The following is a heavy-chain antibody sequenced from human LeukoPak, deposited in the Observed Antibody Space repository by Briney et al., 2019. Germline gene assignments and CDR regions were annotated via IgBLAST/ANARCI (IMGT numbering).Heavy chain of an antibody. J-gene: IGHJ4*02. CDR3: ARDSEFDSSGYSPPLQY. CDR2: IWYDGSDK. CDR1: GFTFSNYG. Sequence: GGSLRLSCAASGFTFSNYGMHWVRQAPGKGLEWVAVIWYDGSDKYYADPVKGRFTISRDNSKSTLYLQMNSLRAEDTAVYYCARDSEFDSSGYSPPLQYWGQGTLVTVSS. D-gene: IGHD3-22*01. V-gene: IGHV3-33*01.